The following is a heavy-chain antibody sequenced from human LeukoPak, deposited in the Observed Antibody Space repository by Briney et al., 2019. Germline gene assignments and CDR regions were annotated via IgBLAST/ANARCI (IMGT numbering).Heavy chain of an antibody. CDR3: ARGRYNYGL. V-gene: IGHV3-11*06. J-gene: IGHJ4*02. CDR2: ISGSSTHT. Sequence: GGSLRLSCAASGFTFSDYYMSWIRQAPGKGLEWLSYISGSSTHTNYADSVKGRFTISRDNAKNSLYPQMNSLSAEDTAVYYCARGRYNYGLWGQGTLVTVSS. D-gene: IGHD5-18*01. CDR1: GFTFSDYY.